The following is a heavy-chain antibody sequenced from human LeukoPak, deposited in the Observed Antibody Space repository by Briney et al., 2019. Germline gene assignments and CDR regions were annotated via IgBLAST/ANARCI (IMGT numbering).Heavy chain of an antibody. CDR2: INHSGST. V-gene: IGHV4-34*01. CDR3: AREGLRLGELSLLYFDY. J-gene: IGHJ4*02. D-gene: IGHD3-16*02. Sequence: SETLFLTCAVYGGSFSGYYWSWIRQPPGKGLEWIGEINHSGSTNYNPSLKSRVTISVDTSKNQFSLKLSSVTAADTAVYYCAREGLRLGELSLLYFDYWGQGTLVTVSS. CDR1: GGSFSGYY.